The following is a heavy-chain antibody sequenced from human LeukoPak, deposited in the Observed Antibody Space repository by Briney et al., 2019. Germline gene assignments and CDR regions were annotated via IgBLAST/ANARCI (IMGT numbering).Heavy chain of an antibody. V-gene: IGHV4-59*12. CDR1: GASISSYY. CDR3: ARKEKLERRFDWFDP. CDR2: IHYTGTT. J-gene: IGHJ5*02. D-gene: IGHD1-1*01. Sequence: SETLSLTCNVSGASISSYYWSWIRQPPGKGLEWIGYIHYTGTTNYNPSLKSRVTISVDTSKNQFSLKLSSVTAADTAVYYCARKEKLERRFDWFDPWGQGTLVTVSS.